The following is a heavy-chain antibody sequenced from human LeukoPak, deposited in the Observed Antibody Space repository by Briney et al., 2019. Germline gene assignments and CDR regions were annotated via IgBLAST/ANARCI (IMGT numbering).Heavy chain of an antibody. J-gene: IGHJ5*02. CDR1: GGSIRPYY. CDR2: IFTTGST. D-gene: IGHD2/OR15-2a*01. CDR3: ARGGFGSSTYYFEVDP. Sequence: SETLSLTCTVSGGSIRPYYWSWIRQPPGKGLEWIGCIFTTGSTNYNPSLKSRVTISVDTSTKQLSLTLSSVTAADTAVYYCARGGFGSSTYYFEVDPWGQGTLVTVSS. V-gene: IGHV4-4*09.